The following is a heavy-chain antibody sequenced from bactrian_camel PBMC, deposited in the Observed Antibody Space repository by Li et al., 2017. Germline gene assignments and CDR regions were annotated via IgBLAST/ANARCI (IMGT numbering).Heavy chain of an antibody. CDR1: GYTYSRDC. Sequence: VQLVESGGGSVQPGGSLRLSCAASGYTYSRDCMGWFRQAPGKEREGVARIYVSSGRIAYTDYTDSVKGRFTISQDNAKNTVYLQMNNMRPEDTAMYYCAARGPYCYTKLSVADFTYWGQGTQVTV. J-gene: IGHJ6*01. CDR3: AARGPYCYTKLSVADFTY. D-gene: IGHD2*01. CDR2: IYVSSGRIAYT. V-gene: IGHV3S31*01.